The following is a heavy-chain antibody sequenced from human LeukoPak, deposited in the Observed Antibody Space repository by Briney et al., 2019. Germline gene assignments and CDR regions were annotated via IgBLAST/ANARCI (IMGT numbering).Heavy chain of an antibody. CDR2: INPDSGGT. Sequence: GASVKVSCMASGYTFTGYFVHWVRQAPGQGLEWMGWINPDSGGTNYAQKFQGRVTMSRDTSISTAYMELSRLRSDDTAVYCCAPSGTYRSTDYYFDYWGQGTLVTVSS. CDR3: APSGTYRSTDYYFDY. V-gene: IGHV1-2*02. J-gene: IGHJ4*02. D-gene: IGHD1-26*01. CDR1: GYTFTGYF.